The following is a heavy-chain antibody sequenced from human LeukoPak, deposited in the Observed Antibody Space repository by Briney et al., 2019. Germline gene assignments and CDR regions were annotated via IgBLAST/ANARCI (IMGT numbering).Heavy chain of an antibody. V-gene: IGHV1-69*04. Sequence: SVKVSCKASGGTFSSHTISWVRQAPGQGLEWMGRIIPILGIADYAQKFQGRVTITADKSTSTAYMELSSLRSEDTAVYYCAREEDIVVVPASHDAFDIWGQGTMVTVSS. CDR3: AREEDIVVVPASHDAFDI. CDR2: IIPILGIA. D-gene: IGHD2-2*01. CDR1: GGTFSSHT. J-gene: IGHJ3*02.